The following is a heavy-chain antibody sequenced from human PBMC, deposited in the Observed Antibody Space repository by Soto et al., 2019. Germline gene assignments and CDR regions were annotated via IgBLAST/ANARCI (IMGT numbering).Heavy chain of an antibody. CDR3: ARMGVNDILTGYQPVGLDAFDI. Sequence: GGSLRLSCAASGFTFSSYSMNWVRQAPGKGLEWVSYISSSSSTIYYADSVKGRFTISRDNAKNSLYLQMNSLRAEDTAVYYCARMGVNDILTGYQPVGLDAFDIWGQGTMVTVSS. CDR2: ISSSSSTI. V-gene: IGHV3-48*01. J-gene: IGHJ3*02. D-gene: IGHD3-9*01. CDR1: GFTFSSYS.